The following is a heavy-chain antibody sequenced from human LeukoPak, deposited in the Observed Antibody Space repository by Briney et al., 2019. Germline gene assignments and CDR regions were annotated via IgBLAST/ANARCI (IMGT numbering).Heavy chain of an antibody. CDR3: ARDPFYDILTGQTFYYYYGMDV. CDR1: GGSFSGYY. J-gene: IGHJ6*02. Sequence: SETLSLTCAVYGGSFSGYYWSWIRQPPGKGLEWIWEINHSVSTNYNPSLKSRVTISVDTSKNQFSLKLSSVTAADTAVYYCARDPFYDILTGQTFYYYYGMDVWGQGTTVTVSS. CDR2: INHSVST. D-gene: IGHD3-9*01. V-gene: IGHV4-34*01.